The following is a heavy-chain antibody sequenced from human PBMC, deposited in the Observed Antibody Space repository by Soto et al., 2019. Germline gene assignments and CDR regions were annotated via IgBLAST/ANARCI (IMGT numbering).Heavy chain of an antibody. CDR1: GFIFGTYG. D-gene: IGHD1-26*01. V-gene: IGHV3-33*01. CDR2: IWYDGNNK. Sequence: GGSLRLSCAASGFIFGTYGMHWVRQAPGKGLEWVAVIWYDGNNKYYVDSVKGRFTISRDNSKNTLYLQMNSLRAEDTAVYYCAREPFGGSGSHFDFWGQGALVTVSS. CDR3: AREPFGGSGSHFDF. J-gene: IGHJ4*02.